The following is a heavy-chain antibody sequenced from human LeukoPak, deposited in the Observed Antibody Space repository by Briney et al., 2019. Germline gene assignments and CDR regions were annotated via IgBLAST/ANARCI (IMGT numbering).Heavy chain of an antibody. CDR1: GGSFTSGGYY. J-gene: IGHJ6*02. CDR2: IYSTGST. Sequence: PSETLSLTCTVSGGSFTSGGYYWTWIRQHPGRGLEWVGYIYSTGSTSYNPSLKSRVSISLDTSKNQYSLKLSSMTAADTAVYYCARVRVLLAYYYYGMDVWGQGTTVTVSS. CDR3: ARVRVLLAYYYYGMDV. V-gene: IGHV4-31*03. D-gene: IGHD2-21*02.